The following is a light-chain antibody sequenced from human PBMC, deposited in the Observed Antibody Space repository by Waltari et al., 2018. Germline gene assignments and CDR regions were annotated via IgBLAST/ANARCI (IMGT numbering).Light chain of an antibody. J-gene: IGKJ4*01. CDR1: QGIRSD. CDR2: VAS. CDR3: LQEYNYPLT. Sequence: AIQMTQSPSSLSASVGDRVTITCRASQGIRSDLGWYQQKPGKAHKLLIYVASTLQSGVPPRFSGSGSGTDFTLTISSLQPEDSATYYCLQEYNYPLTFGGGTKVEI. V-gene: IGKV1-6*01.